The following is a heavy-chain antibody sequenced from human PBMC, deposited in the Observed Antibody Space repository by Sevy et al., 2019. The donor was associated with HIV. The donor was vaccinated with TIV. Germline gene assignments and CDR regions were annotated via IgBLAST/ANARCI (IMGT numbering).Heavy chain of an antibody. D-gene: IGHD3-22*01. Sequence: GGSLRLSCAASGFTLSEYYMSWIRQAPGKGLEWVSYISRSGTTINYADSVKGRFTISRDNAKNSLYLQMNSLRAEDTAVYYCARENTMIEEPGWFDPWGQGTLVTVSS. CDR3: ARENTMIEEPGWFDP. V-gene: IGHV3-11*01. CDR2: ISRSGTTI. CDR1: GFTLSEYY. J-gene: IGHJ5*02.